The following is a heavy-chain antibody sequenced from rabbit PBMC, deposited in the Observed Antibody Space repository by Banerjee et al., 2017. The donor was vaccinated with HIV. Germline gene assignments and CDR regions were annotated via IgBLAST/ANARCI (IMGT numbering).Heavy chain of an antibody. V-gene: IGHV1S45*01. J-gene: IGHJ3*01. CDR2: IYAGSGGIT. D-gene: IGHD2-1*01. CDR3: ARNYDL. Sequence: ELVESGGGLVQPGESLTLTCKASGIDFSSYHWICWVRQAPGKGLEWIACIYAGSGGITYYASWAKGRFTISKTSSTTVTLQMTSLTAADTATYFCARNYDLWGQGTLVTVS. CDR1: GIDFSSYHW.